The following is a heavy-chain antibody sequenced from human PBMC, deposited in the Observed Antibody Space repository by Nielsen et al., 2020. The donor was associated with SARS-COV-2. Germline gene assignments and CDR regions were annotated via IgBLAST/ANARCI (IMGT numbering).Heavy chain of an antibody. CDR3: ARDLGIAVAEYTQNFDY. CDR1: GFTFSSYG. D-gene: IGHD6-19*01. CDR2: IWYDGSNK. Sequence: GGSLRLSCAASGFTFSSYGMHWVRQAPGKGLEWVAVIWYDGSNKYYADSVKGRFTISRDNSKNTLYLQMNSLRAEDTAVYYCARDLGIAVAEYTQNFDYWGQGTLVTVSS. V-gene: IGHV3-33*01. J-gene: IGHJ4*02.